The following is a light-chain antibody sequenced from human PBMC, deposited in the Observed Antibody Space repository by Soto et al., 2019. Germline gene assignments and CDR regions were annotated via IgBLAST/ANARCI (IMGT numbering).Light chain of an antibody. Sequence: IQMTQSPATLSASVGDSVTITCRASQSIGKWLAWYQQKPGKAPNLLVYDSSTLQSGVQSRFSGSGFGAEFTLTVSSLQPEDSATYYRQQSYSNPTWRFGKGTKVDIK. V-gene: IGKV1-39*01. CDR3: QQSYSNPTWR. CDR2: DSS. CDR1: QSIGKW. J-gene: IGKJ1*01.